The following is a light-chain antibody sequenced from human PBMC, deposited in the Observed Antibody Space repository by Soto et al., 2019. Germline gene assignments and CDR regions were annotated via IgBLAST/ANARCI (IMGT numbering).Light chain of an antibody. CDR2: GAS. Sequence: LSPGERATLSCRASQSVSSNYLVWYQQKPGQALRLLIYGASSRATGIPDRFSGSGSGKDFALTISRLEPEDFAVYYCQQYSGSPSTFGQGTKLEIK. CDR1: QSVSSNY. J-gene: IGKJ2*01. CDR3: QQYSGSPST. V-gene: IGKV3-20*01.